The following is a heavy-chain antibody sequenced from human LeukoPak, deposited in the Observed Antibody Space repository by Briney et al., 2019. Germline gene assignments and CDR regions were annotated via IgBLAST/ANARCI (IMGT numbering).Heavy chain of an antibody. V-gene: IGHV1-69*04. Sequence: GASVKVSCKASGGTFSSYAISWVRQAPGQGLEWMGRIIPILGIANYAQKFQGRVTITADKSTSTAYMELSSLRSEDTAVYYCARELGVKCSSTSCHYGSFDYWGQGTLVTVSS. D-gene: IGHD2-2*01. J-gene: IGHJ4*02. CDR1: GGTFSSYA. CDR3: ARELGVKCSSTSCHYGSFDY. CDR2: IIPILGIA.